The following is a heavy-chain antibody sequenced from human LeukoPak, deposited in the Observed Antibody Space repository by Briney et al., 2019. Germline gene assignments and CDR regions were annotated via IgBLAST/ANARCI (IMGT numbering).Heavy chain of an antibody. CDR2: ISSSSSTI. CDR1: GFTFSSYS. J-gene: IGHJ4*02. V-gene: IGHV3-48*04. D-gene: IGHD3-22*01. CDR3: ARARPYSSGYYDY. Sequence: GGSLRLSCAASGFTFSSYSMNWVRQAPGKGLEWVSYISSSSSTIYYADPVKGRFTISRDNAKNSLYLQMNSLRAEDTAVYYCARARPYSSGYYDYWGQGTLVTVSS.